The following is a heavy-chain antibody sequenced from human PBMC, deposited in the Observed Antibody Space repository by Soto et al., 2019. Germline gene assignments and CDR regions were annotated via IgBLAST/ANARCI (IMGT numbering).Heavy chain of an antibody. J-gene: IGHJ4*02. Sequence: ASVKVSCKASGYTFTSYGISWVRQAPGQGLEWMGIINPSGGSTNYAQKFQGRVTMTRDTSTSTVYMELSSLRSEDTAVYYCARDEVDYGDYYCYWGQGTLVTVSS. D-gene: IGHD4-17*01. CDR2: INPSGGST. V-gene: IGHV1-46*01. CDR3: ARDEVDYGDYYCY. CDR1: GYTFTSYG.